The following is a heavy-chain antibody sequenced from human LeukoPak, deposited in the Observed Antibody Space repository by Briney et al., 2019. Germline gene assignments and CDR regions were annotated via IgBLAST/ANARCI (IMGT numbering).Heavy chain of an antibody. CDR1: GFTFDDYA. V-gene: IGHV3-9*01. CDR2: ISWNSGGI. J-gene: IGHJ5*01. D-gene: IGHD3-16*01. Sequence: PGGSLRLSCATSGFTFDDYAMHWVRQAPGKGLEWVSGISWNSGGIGYADSVKDRFTISRDNAENSLYLQMNSLRTEDTALYYCVKDISPGYANSWSDSWGQGTLVTVSS. CDR3: VKDISPGYANSWSDS.